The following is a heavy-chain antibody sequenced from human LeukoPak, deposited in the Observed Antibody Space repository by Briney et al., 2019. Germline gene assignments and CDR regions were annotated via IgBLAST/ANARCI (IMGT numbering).Heavy chain of an antibody. Sequence: GSLGLSCAASGFPFSSYAMHWVRQAPGKGLGGGAVISYDGSNKYYADSVKGRFTISRDNSKNTLYLQMNSLRAEDTAVYYCARDGRYSSSWHQYYYYMDVWGKGTTVTVSS. V-gene: IGHV3-30-3*01. CDR1: GFPFSSYA. CDR2: ISYDGSNK. D-gene: IGHD6-13*01. CDR3: ARDGRYSSSWHQYYYYMDV. J-gene: IGHJ6*03.